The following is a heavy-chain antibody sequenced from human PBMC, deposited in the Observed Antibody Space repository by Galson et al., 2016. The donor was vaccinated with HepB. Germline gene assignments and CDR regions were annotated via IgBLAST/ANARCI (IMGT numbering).Heavy chain of an antibody. D-gene: IGHD3-3*01. CDR1: GFTFSSYA. V-gene: IGHV3-23*01. CDR3: AKDLGFLELLLFDSYHYYGIDV. J-gene: IGHJ6*02. Sequence: SLRLSCAASGFTFSSYAMSWVRQAPGKGLEWVSAISGGGGSTYYADSVKGRFTISRDNSKNTLYMQMNSLRAEDTAVYYCAKDLGFLELLLFDSYHYYGIDVWGQGTTVTVSS. CDR2: ISGGGGST.